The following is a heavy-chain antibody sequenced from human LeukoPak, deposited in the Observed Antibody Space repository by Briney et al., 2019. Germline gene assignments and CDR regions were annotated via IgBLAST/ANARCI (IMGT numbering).Heavy chain of an antibody. V-gene: IGHV4-4*07. D-gene: IGHD2/OR15-2a*01. CDR2: IYSSGGT. J-gene: IGHJ4*02. Sequence: SETPSLTCTVSGGSISTYYWTWLRQPAGKGLEWIGRIYSSGGTNYNPSLKSRLTMSVDTSKNQFSLRLSSVTAADTAVYYCARAGAHFYRLFDDWGQGTLVTAS. CDR3: ARAGAHFYRLFDD. CDR1: GGSISTYY.